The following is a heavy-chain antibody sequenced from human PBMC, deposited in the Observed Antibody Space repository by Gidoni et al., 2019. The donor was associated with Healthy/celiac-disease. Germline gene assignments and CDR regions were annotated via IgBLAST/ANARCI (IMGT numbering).Heavy chain of an antibody. J-gene: IGHJ4*02. Sequence: QVQLVESGGGVVQPGRSLSLSCAASGFTFSSYAMHWVRQAPGKGLEWVAVISYDGSNKYYADSVKGRFTISRDNSKNTLYLQMNSLRAEDTAVYYCARDAHYYDSSGYPPGGFDYWGQGTLVTVSS. V-gene: IGHV3-30-3*01. CDR2: ISYDGSNK. D-gene: IGHD3-22*01. CDR3: ARDAHYYDSSGYPPGGFDY. CDR1: GFTFSSYA.